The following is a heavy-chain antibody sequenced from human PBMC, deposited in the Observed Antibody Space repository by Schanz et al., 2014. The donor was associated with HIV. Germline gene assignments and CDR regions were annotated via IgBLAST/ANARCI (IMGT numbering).Heavy chain of an antibody. Sequence: MQLVESGGGVVQPGRSLRLSCAASGFSFDNYGMHWVRQAPGKGLEWVGRSKNKANGYIAEYTASVKGRFTISRDDSRNSLYLQMNSLKTEDTAVYFCARWRSGAPSNWGQGTLVTVSS. V-gene: IGHV3-72*01. D-gene: IGHD3-10*01. CDR2: SKNKANGYIA. J-gene: IGHJ4*02. CDR1: GFSFDNYG. CDR3: ARWRSGAPSN.